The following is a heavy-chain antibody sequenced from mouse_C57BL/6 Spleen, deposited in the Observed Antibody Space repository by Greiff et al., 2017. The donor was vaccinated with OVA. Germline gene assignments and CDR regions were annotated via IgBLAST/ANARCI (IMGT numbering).Heavy chain of an antibody. CDR1: GYTFTDHT. V-gene: IGHV1-78*01. CDR3: TRMGIITTHGDD. D-gene: IGHD1-1*01. J-gene: IGHJ4*01. Sequence: QVQLQQSDAELVKPGASVKISCKVSGYTFTDHTIHWMKQRPEQGLEWIGYIYPRDGSTKYNEKFKGKATLTADKSSSTAYMQLNSLPSEDSAVFIFTRMGIITTHGDDWGQGTTVTVSS. CDR2: IYPRDGST.